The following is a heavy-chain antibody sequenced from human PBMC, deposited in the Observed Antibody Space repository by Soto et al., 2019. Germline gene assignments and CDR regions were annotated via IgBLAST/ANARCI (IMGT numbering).Heavy chain of an antibody. Sequence: QVQLQASGPGLVKPSETLSLTCTVSGGSISSYYWSWIRQPPGKGLEWIGYIYYNGNTNYNPSLTSRVTISVDTSKNQISLELSSVTAADTAVYYCARHGAGTFDYWGQGTLVTVSS. CDR3: ARHGAGTFDY. J-gene: IGHJ4*02. CDR2: IYYNGNT. V-gene: IGHV4-59*08. CDR1: GGSISSYY. D-gene: IGHD6-19*01.